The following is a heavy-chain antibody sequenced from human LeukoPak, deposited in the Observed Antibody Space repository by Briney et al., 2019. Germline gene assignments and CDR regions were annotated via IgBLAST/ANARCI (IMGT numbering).Heavy chain of an antibody. CDR3: ARRSNGWYSSYYYYYYMDV. Sequence: PSETLSLTCTVSGGSISSSSYYWGWIRQPPGKGLEWIGSIYYSGSTYYNPSLKSRVTISVDTSKNQFSLKLSSVTAADTAVYYCARRSNGWYSSYYYYYYMDVWGKGTTVTISS. J-gene: IGHJ6*03. V-gene: IGHV4-39*01. D-gene: IGHD6-19*01. CDR2: IYYSGST. CDR1: GGSISSSSYY.